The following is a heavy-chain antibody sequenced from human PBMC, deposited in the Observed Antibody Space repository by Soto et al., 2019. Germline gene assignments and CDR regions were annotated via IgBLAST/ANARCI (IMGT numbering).Heavy chain of an antibody. CDR2: TTGSGGTA. CDR3: AKHSGYDHYYGMDV. J-gene: IGHJ6*02. Sequence: EVQLLESGGGLVQPGGSLGLSCAASILSFDIYAMSWVRQAPGKGLEWVSATTGSGGTAYYAGSVKGRFTISRDNSKNTLYLQMDSLRAEDTAVYYCAKHSGYDHYYGMDVWGQGTTVTVSS. V-gene: IGHV3-23*01. CDR1: ILSFDIYA. D-gene: IGHD5-12*01.